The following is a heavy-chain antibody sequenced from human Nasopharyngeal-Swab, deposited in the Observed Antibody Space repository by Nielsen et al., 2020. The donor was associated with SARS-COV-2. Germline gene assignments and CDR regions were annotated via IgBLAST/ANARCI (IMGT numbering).Heavy chain of an antibody. CDR3: ARDPRGLSSPSGMDV. V-gene: IGHV1-3*01. Sequence: ASVKVSCKASGYTFTSHAMHWVRQAAGQRLEWLGWINAANGDTKYSQKIQGRVTITRDTSASTAYMELRSLRSEDTAVYYCARDPRGLSSPSGMDVWGQGTTVTVSS. CDR1: GYTFTSHA. CDR2: INAANGDT. D-gene: IGHD3-16*02. J-gene: IGHJ6*02.